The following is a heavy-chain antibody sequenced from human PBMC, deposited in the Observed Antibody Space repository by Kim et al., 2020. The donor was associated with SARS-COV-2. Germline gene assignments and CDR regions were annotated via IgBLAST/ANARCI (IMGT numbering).Heavy chain of an antibody. J-gene: IGHJ3*02. CDR1: GFTFDDYA. CDR2: ISWNSGSI. V-gene: IGHV3-9*01. Sequence: GGSLRLSCAASGFTFDDYAMHWVRQAPGKGLEWGSGISWNSGSIGYADSVKGRFTISRDNAKNSLYLQMNSLRAEDTALYYCAKDKTGEGRAFDIWGQGTMVTVSS. D-gene: IGHD7-27*01. CDR3: AKDKTGEGRAFDI.